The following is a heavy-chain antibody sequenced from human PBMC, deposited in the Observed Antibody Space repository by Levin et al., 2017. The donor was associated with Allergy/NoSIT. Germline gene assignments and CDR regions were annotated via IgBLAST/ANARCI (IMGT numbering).Heavy chain of an antibody. V-gene: IGHV4-34*01. D-gene: IGHD3-10*01. CDR2: INHSGST. CDR1: GGSFSGYY. J-gene: IGHJ5*02. Sequence: PSETLSLTCAVYGGSFSGYYWSWIRQPPGKGLEWIGEINHSGSTNYNPSLKSRVTISVDTSKNQFSLKLSSVTAADTAVYYCARVWFGDGRWFDPWGQGSLVTVSS. CDR3: ARVWFGDGRWFDP.